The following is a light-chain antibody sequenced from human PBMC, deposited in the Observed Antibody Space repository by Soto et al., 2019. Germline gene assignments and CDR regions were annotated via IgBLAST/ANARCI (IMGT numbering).Light chain of an antibody. Sequence: EIVMTQSPVTLSVSPGERATLSCRASQSISSDLAWYQLKPGQAPRLLIYVASTRATGVPARFTGSESGTEFNLTISSLQSEDVAVYYCHHYNHWPWTFGQGTKVEIK. CDR1: QSISSD. CDR2: VAS. J-gene: IGKJ1*01. V-gene: IGKV3-15*01. CDR3: HHYNHWPWT.